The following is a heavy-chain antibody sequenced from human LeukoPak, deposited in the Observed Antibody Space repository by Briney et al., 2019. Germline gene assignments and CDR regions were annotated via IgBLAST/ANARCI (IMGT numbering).Heavy chain of an antibody. CDR3: ARESPMVATYYFDY. V-gene: IGHV3-21*01. D-gene: IGHD5-12*01. Sequence: PGGSLRLSCAASGFTFSSYSMNWVRQAPGKGLEWVSSISSSSSYIYYADSVKGRFTISRDNAKNSLYLPMNSLRAEDTAVYYCARESPMVATYYFDYWGQGTLVTVSS. CDR2: ISSSSSYI. CDR1: GFTFSSYS. J-gene: IGHJ4*02.